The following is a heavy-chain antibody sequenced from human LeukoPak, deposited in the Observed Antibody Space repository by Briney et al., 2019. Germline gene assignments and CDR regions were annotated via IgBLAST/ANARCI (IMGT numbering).Heavy chain of an antibody. J-gene: IGHJ6*02. CDR3: ARDHSGYDLGGYYYYGMDV. D-gene: IGHD5-12*01. Sequence: GASVKVSCKASGCTFTGYYMHWVRQAPGQGLEWMGWINPNSGGTNYAQKFQGRVTMTRDTSISTAYMELSRLRSDDTAVYYCARDHSGYDLGGYYYYGMDVWGQGTTVTVSS. V-gene: IGHV1-2*02. CDR1: GCTFTGYY. CDR2: INPNSGGT.